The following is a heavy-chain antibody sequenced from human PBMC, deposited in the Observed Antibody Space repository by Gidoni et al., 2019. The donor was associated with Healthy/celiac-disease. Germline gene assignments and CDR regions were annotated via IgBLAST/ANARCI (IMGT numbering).Heavy chain of an antibody. Sequence: QVQLQQWGAGLLKPSETLSLTCAVYGGSFSGYYWRWIRKPPGRGWEWIGEINHSGSTNYTPSLKSRVTISVDTSKNQFSLKLSSGTAADTAVYYCARGWGGSYYRNDYWGQGTLVTVSS. J-gene: IGHJ4*02. CDR2: INHSGST. CDR3: ARGWGGSYYRNDY. D-gene: IGHD1-26*01. V-gene: IGHV4-34*01. CDR1: GGSFSGYY.